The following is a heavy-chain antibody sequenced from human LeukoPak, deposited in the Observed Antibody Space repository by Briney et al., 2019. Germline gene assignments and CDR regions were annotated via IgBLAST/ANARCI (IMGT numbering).Heavy chain of an antibody. J-gene: IGHJ6*03. CDR2: ISSSSSTI. CDR3: ARERGKHRRDYYMDV. CDR1: GFTFSSYS. Sequence: GSLRLSCAASGFTFSSYSMNWVRQAPGKGLEWVSYISSSSSTIYYADSVKGRFTISRDNAKNSLYLQMNSLRAEDTAVYYCARERGKHRRDYYMDVWGKGTTVTVSS. V-gene: IGHV3-48*04. D-gene: IGHD3-16*01.